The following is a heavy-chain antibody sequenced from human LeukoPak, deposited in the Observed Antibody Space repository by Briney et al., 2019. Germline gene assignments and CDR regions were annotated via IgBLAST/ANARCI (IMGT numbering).Heavy chain of an antibody. D-gene: IGHD3-10*01. CDR1: GFTFSSYA. V-gene: IGHV3-30-3*01. CDR2: ISYDGNNK. CDR3: ARATNYYGSGELDY. J-gene: IGHJ4*02. Sequence: PGGSLRLSCAASGFTFSSYAMHWVRQAPGKGLEWVAVISYDGNNKYYADSMKGRFTISRDNSKNTLYLQMNSLRAEDTAVYYCARATNYYGSGELDYWGQGTLVTVSS.